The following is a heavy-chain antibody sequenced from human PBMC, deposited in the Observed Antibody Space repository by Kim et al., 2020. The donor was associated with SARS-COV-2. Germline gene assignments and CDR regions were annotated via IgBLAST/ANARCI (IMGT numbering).Heavy chain of an antibody. V-gene: IGHV1-18*01. D-gene: IGHD5-18*01. Sequence: YAQKLQGRVTMTTDTSTSTAYMELRSLRSDDTAVYYCARSDSAYSYDFDYWGQGTLVTVSS. CDR3: ARSDSAYSYDFDY. J-gene: IGHJ4*02.